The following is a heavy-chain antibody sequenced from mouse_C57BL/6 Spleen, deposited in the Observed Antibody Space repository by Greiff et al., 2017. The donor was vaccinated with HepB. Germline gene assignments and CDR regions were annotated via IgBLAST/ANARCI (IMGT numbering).Heavy chain of an antibody. Sequence: ESGPGMVKPSQSLSLTCTVTGYSITSGYDWHWIRHFPGNKLEWMGYISYSGSTNYNPSLKSRISITHDTSKNHFFLKLNSVTTEDTATYYCARGGTRAWFAYWGQGTLVTVSA. CDR1: GYSITSGYD. CDR2: ISYSGST. D-gene: IGHD3-3*01. J-gene: IGHJ3*01. V-gene: IGHV3-1*01. CDR3: ARGGTRAWFAY.